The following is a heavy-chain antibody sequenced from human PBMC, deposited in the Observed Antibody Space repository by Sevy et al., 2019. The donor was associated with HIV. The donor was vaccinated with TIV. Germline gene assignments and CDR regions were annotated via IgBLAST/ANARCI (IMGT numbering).Heavy chain of an antibody. CDR1: GYSFTSYW. Sequence: GESLKISCKGSGYSFTSYWIGWVRQMPGKGLEWMGIIYPGDSDTRYSPSFQGQVTISADKSISTAYLQWSSLKASDTAMYYCARHFRERYFDWFREEDAFDIWGQGTMVTVSS. V-gene: IGHV5-51*01. CDR2: IYPGDSDT. D-gene: IGHD3-9*01. CDR3: ARHFRERYFDWFREEDAFDI. J-gene: IGHJ3*02.